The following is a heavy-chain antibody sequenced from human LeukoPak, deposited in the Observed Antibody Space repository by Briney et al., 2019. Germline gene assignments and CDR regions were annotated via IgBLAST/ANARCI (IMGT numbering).Heavy chain of an antibody. D-gene: IGHD3-22*01. J-gene: IGHJ4*02. V-gene: IGHV3-23*01. Sequence: AGGSLRLSCAASGFTFSNHAMSWVRQAPGKGLQWVSAISGGGVAIYYADSVKGRFTTSRDNSKNTLYLQMNSLRAEDTAVYYCAKDGFDYYDSSGYYYFNYWGQGTLVTVSS. CDR1: GFTFSNHA. CDR3: AKDGFDYYDSSGYYYFNY. CDR2: ISGGGVAI.